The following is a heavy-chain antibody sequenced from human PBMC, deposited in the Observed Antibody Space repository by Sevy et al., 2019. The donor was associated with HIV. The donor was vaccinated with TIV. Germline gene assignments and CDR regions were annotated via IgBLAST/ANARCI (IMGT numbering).Heavy chain of an antibody. D-gene: IGHD1-7*01. CDR3: ARDGGGGTTNSGMDV. CDR2: VYPNSGGT. V-gene: IGHV1-2*06. CDR1: GYTFTGDY. J-gene: IGHJ6*02. Sequence: ASVKVSCKASGYTFTGDYLHWVRQAPGQGLEWMGRVYPNSGGTNYAQKFQGRVTMTRDTSISTVYMELRRLRSDDAAVYYCARDGGGGTTNSGMDVWGQGTTVTVSS.